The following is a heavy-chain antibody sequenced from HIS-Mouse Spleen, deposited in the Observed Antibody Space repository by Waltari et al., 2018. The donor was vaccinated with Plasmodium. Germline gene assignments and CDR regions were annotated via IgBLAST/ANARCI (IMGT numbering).Heavy chain of an antibody. D-gene: IGHD4-17*01. V-gene: IGHV4-39*07. CDR3: ASKTTVTNHAFDI. CDR1: GGSISSSSYY. Sequence: QLQLQESGPGLVKPSETLSLTCTVSGGSISSSSYYWGWIRQPPGKGLEWIGSIYYSGGTYYNRSLKSRVTISVDTSKNQFSRKLSSVTAADTAVYYCASKTTVTNHAFDIWGQGTMVTVSS. CDR2: IYYSGGT. J-gene: IGHJ3*02.